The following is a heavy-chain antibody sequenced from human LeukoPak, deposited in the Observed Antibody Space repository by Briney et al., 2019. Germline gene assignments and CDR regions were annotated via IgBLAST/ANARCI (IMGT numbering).Heavy chain of an antibody. CDR1: GYTFTSYY. CDR2: INPSGGST. CDR3: AWVVGVGDGFDY. V-gene: IGHV1-46*01. Sequence: GASVKVSCKASGYTFTSYYMHWVRQAPGQGLEWMGIINPSGGSTSYAQKFQGRVTMTRDTSTSTVYMELSSLRSEDTAVYYCAWVVGVGDGFDYWGQGTLVTVSS. J-gene: IGHJ4*02. D-gene: IGHD1-26*01.